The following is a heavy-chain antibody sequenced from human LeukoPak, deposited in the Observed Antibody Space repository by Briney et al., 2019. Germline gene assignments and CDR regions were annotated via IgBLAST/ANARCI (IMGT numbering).Heavy chain of an antibody. CDR3: ARDSMGGTLWAFDI. CDR1: GFTFSPYG. V-gene: IGHV3-48*01. J-gene: IGHJ3*02. D-gene: IGHD1-26*01. CDR2: ISSSSSTI. Sequence: PGGSLRLSCAASGFTFSPYGMNWVRRAPGKGLEWVSYISSSSSTIYYADSVKGRFTISRDNAKNSLYLQMNSLRAEDTAVYYCARDSMGGTLWAFDIWGQGTMVTVSS.